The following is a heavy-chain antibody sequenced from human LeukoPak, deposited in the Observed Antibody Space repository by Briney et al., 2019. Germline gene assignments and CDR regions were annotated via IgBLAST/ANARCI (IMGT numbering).Heavy chain of an antibody. V-gene: IGHV4-61*02. D-gene: IGHD3-22*01. Sequence: SQTLSLTCTVSGGSISSGSYYWSWIRQPAGKGLEWIGRIYTSGSTNYNPSLKSRVTISVDRSKNQFSLKLSSVTAADTAVYYCARDQYYYDSSGYYGYYFDYWGQGTLVTVSS. CDR3: ARDQYYYDSSGYYGYYFDY. CDR2: IYTSGST. CDR1: GGSISSGSYY. J-gene: IGHJ4*02.